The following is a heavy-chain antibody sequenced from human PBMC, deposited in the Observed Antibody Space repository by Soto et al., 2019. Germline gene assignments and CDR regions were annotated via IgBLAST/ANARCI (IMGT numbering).Heavy chain of an antibody. CDR2: ISGSGETP. CDR3: AKDRRISMVAGVVRGFDS. J-gene: IGHJ4*01. V-gene: IGHV3-23*01. Sequence: GGSLRLSCAASGFTFSNYPMSWVRQAPGKGLEWVSGISGSGETPYYADSVKGRFTISRDNYKNMLYLQMNSLRAEDTAVYYCAKDRRISMVAGVVRGFDSWGQGNLVTVS. D-gene: IGHD3-10*01. CDR1: GFTFSNYP.